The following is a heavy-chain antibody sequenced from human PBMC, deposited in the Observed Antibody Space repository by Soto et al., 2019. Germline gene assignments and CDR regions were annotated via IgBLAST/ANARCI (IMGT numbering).Heavy chain of an antibody. CDR1: GGSFSNYY. CDR2: INHSGST. Sequence: PSETLSLTCAVYGGSFSNYYWSWIRQPPGKGLEWIGEINHSGSTNYNPSLKSRVTISVDTSKNQFSLKLSSVTAADTAVYYCAGGGSGITPGFDPWGQGTLVTVSS. V-gene: IGHV4-34*01. CDR3: AGGGSGITPGFDP. J-gene: IGHJ5*02. D-gene: IGHD3-10*01.